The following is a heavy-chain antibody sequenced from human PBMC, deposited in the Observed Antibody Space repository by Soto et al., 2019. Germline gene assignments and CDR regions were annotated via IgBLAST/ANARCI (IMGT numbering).Heavy chain of an antibody. D-gene: IGHD2-15*01. CDR1: GFTFSSYG. CDR3: ARDAGYCSGGSCYEPYFDY. Sequence: GGSLRLSCAASGFTFSSYGMHWVRQAPGKGLEWVAVIWYDGSNKYYADSVKGRFTISRDNSKNTLYLQMNSLRAEDTAVYYCARDAGYCSGGSCYEPYFDYWGQGTLVTVSS. CDR2: IWYDGSNK. V-gene: IGHV3-33*01. J-gene: IGHJ4*02.